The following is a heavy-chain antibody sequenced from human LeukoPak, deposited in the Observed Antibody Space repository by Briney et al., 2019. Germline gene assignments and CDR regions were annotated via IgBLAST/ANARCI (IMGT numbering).Heavy chain of an antibody. CDR3: ARHLRGGDTFDI. Sequence: PSQTLSLTCTVSGGSISSGHYYWSWIRQPPGKGLEWIGYIYYSGSTNYNPSLKSRVTISVDTSKNQFSLKLSSVTAADTAVYYCARHLRGGDTFDIWGQGTMVTVSS. D-gene: IGHD3-16*01. CDR1: GGSISSGHYY. CDR2: IYYSGST. V-gene: IGHV4-61*01. J-gene: IGHJ3*02.